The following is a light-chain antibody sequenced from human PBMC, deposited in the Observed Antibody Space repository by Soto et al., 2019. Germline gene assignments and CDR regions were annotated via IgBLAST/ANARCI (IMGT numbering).Light chain of an antibody. V-gene: IGKV3-11*01. CDR2: GAS. Sequence: ENVLTQSPGTLSLSPGERATLSCRASQTVSSYLTWYQQRPGQAPRLLIYGASKRATGIPDRFSGSGSGTDFTLTISTLEPEDFATYFCQQSYSSPWTFGQGTKVEI. J-gene: IGKJ1*01. CDR3: QQSYSSPWT. CDR1: QTVSSY.